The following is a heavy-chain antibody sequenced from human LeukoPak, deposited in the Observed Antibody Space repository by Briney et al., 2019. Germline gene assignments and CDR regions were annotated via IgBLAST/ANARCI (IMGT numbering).Heavy chain of an antibody. J-gene: IGHJ6*02. D-gene: IGHD6-6*01. CDR2: IGTAGDT. Sequence: GGSLRLSCAASGFTFSSYDMHWVRQATGKGLVWVSAIGTAGDTYYPGSVKGRFTISRENAKNSLYLQMNSLRAEDTAVYYCARGPKSFEYSSSSGVWSYYYYGMDVWGQGTTVTVSS. CDR1: GFTFSSYD. CDR3: ARGPKSFEYSSSSGVWSYYYYGMDV. V-gene: IGHV3-13*01.